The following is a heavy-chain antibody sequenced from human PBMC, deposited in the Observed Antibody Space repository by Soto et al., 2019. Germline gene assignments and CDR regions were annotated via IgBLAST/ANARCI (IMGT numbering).Heavy chain of an antibody. D-gene: IGHD2-2*01. J-gene: IGHJ4*02. CDR1: GFTFSSYA. Sequence: GGSLRLSCAASGFTFSSYAMSWVRQAPGKGLEWVSAISGSGGSTYYADSVKGRFTISRDNSKNTLYLQMNSLRAEDTAVYYCAKDRYCSSTSCYGLSDYWGQGTLVTVSS. CDR2: ISGSGGST. CDR3: AKDRYCSSTSCYGLSDY. V-gene: IGHV3-23*01.